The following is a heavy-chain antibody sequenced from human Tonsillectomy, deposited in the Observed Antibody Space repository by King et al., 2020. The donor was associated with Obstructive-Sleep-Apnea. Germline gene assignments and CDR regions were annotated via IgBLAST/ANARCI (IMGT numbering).Heavy chain of an antibody. Sequence: HVQLAESGGGVVQPGRSLRLSCAASGFTFSSYGMHWVRQAPGKGLEWVAVIWYDGSNKYYADSVKGRFTISRDNSKNTLYLQMNSLRAEDTAVYYCAKDRGAMIVEYYFDYWGQGTLVTVSS. CDR2: IWYDGSNK. CDR3: AKDRGAMIVEYYFDY. CDR1: GFTFSSYG. V-gene: IGHV3-33*06. J-gene: IGHJ4*02. D-gene: IGHD3-22*01.